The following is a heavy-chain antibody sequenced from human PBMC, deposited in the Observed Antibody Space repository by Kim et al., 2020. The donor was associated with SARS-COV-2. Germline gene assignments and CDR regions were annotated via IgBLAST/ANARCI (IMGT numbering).Heavy chain of an antibody. CDR2: IYPGDSEI. CDR3: ARLWRASKYNTSGGMDV. J-gene: IGHJ6*02. V-gene: IGHV5-51*01. D-gene: IGHD1-1*01. Sequence: GESLKISCEASGYSFTSSWIGWVRQMPGKGLEWMGIIYPGDSEIRYSPSLRGQVTISADRSTTTAYLQWNSLKASDTAMYYCARLWRASKYNTSGGMDVWGQGTAVCVSS. CDR1: GYSFTSSW.